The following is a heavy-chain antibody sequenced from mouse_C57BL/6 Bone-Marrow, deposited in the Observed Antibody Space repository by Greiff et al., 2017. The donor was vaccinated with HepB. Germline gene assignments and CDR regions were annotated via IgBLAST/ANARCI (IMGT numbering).Heavy chain of an antibody. J-gene: IGHJ1*03. V-gene: IGHV1-19*01. CDR3: ASVITTVVAHWYFDV. Sequence: VQLQQSGPVLVKPGASVKMSCKASGYTFTDYYMNWVKQSHGKSLEWIGVINPYNGGTSYNQKFKGKATLTVDKSSSTAYMELNSLTSEDSAVYYCASVITTVVAHWYFDVWGTGTTVTVSS. CDR2: INPYNGGT. CDR1: GYTFTDYY. D-gene: IGHD1-1*01.